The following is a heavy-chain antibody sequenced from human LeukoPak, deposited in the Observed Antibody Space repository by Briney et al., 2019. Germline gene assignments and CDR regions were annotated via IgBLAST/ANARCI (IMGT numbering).Heavy chain of an antibody. CDR3: ARDQSSPYVS. Sequence: PGGSLRLSCAASGFTFRSYAMSWVRQSPGKGLEWVSTISGRGGFTYYADSVKGRFTISRDNAKNSLYLQMNSLRAEDTAVYYCARDQSSPYVSWGQGTLVTVSS. J-gene: IGHJ4*02. D-gene: IGHD3-16*01. CDR2: ISGRGGFT. V-gene: IGHV3-21*01. CDR1: GFTFRSYA.